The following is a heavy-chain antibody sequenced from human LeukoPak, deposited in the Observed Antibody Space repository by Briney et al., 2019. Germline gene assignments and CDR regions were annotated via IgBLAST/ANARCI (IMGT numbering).Heavy chain of an antibody. CDR1: GGSISSGSYY. CDR2: IYTSGGT. J-gene: IGHJ6*03. CDR3: AREGGSSIYYYYMDV. D-gene: IGHD1-26*01. V-gene: IGHV4-61*02. Sequence: SETLSLTCTVSGGSISSGSYYWSWIRQPAGKGLEWIGRIYTSGGTNYNPSLKSRVTISVDTSKNQLSLKLSSVTAADTAVYYCAREGGSSIYYYYMDVWGKGTTVTVSS.